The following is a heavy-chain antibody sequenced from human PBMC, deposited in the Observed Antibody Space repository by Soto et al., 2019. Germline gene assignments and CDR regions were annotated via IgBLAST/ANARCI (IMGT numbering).Heavy chain of an antibody. D-gene: IGHD4-17*01. CDR1: GGSISSGGYS. CDR2: IYHSGST. J-gene: IGHJ4*02. V-gene: IGHV4-30-2*01. CDR3: ARADYGGKFDY. Sequence: SETLSLTCAVSGGSISSGGYSWSWIRQPPGKGLEWIGYIYHSGSTYYNPSLKSRVTISVDRSKNQFSLKLSSVTAADTAVYYCARADYGGKFDYWGQGALVTVSS.